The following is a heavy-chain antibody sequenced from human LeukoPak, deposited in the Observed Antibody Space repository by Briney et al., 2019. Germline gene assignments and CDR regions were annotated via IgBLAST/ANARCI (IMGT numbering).Heavy chain of an antibody. V-gene: IGHV1-69*13. J-gene: IGHJ6*02. D-gene: IGHD4-11*01. Sequence: GASVKVSCKASGYTFTSYGISWVRQAPGQGLEWMGGIIPIFGTANYAQKFQGRVTITADESTSTAYMELSSLRSQDTAVYYCAARDFTVTSLYYYSGMDVWGQGTTVTVSS. CDR1: GYTFTSYG. CDR3: AARDFTVTSLYYYSGMDV. CDR2: IIPIFGTA.